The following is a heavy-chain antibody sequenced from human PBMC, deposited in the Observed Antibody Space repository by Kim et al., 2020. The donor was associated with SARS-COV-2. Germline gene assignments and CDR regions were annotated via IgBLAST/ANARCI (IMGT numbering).Heavy chain of an antibody. CDR3: ARGVNDVGSSSWYPYYYYGMGV. V-gene: IGHV4-59*01. CDR1: GGSISSYY. Sequence: SETLSLTCTVSGGSISSYYWSWIRQPPGKGLEWIGYIYYSGSTNYNPSLKSRVTISVDTSKNQFSLKLSSVTAAATAVYYCARGVNDVGSSSWYPYYYYGMGVWGQGTTVTVSS. D-gene: IGHD6-13*01. J-gene: IGHJ6*02. CDR2: IYYSGST.